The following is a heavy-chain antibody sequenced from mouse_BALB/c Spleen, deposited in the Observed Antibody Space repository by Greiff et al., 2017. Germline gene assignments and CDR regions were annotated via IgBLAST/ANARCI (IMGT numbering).Heavy chain of an antibody. Sequence: EVQLQQSGAELVRSGASVKLSCTASGFNIKDYYMHWVKQRPEQGLEWIGWIDPENGDTEYAPKFQGKATMTADTSSNTAYLQLSSLTSEDTAVYYCNAVTTRTFAYWGQGTLVTVSA. V-gene: IGHV14-4*02. J-gene: IGHJ3*01. CDR2: IDPENGDT. D-gene: IGHD2-3*01. CDR1: GFNIKDYY. CDR3: NAVTTRTFAY.